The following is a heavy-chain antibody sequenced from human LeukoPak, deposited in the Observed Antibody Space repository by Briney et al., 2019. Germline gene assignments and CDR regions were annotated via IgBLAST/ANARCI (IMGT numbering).Heavy chain of an antibody. CDR2: FDPEDGET. Sequence: ASVKVSCKASGYTLTELSMHWVRQAPGKGLEWMGGFDPEDGETIYAQKFQGRVTMTEDTSTDTAYMELSSLRSEDMAVYYCLGGLTDYWGQGTLVTVSS. CDR1: GYTLTELS. V-gene: IGHV1-24*01. D-gene: IGHD1-26*01. J-gene: IGHJ4*02. CDR3: LGGLTDY.